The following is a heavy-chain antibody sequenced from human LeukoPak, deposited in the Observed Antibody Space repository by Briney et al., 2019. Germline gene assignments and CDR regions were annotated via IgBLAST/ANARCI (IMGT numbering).Heavy chain of an antibody. J-gene: IGHJ5*02. CDR1: GYTFTSYG. CDR3: AREGATSNWFDP. CDR2: IIPIFGTA. V-gene: IGHV1-69*05. D-gene: IGHD1-26*01. Sequence: SVKVSCKASGYTFTSYGISWVRQAPGQGLEWMGGIIPIFGTANYAQKFQGRVTITTDESTSTAYMELSSLRSEDTAVYYCAREGATSNWFDPWGQGTLVTVSS.